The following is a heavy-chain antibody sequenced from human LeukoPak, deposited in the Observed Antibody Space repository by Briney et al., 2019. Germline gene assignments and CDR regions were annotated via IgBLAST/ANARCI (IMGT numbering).Heavy chain of an antibody. Sequence: PGGSLRLSCAASGFTFISYSMTWVRQAPGRGLEWVSAITGSGAFTDYADSVKGRFTVSRDNSKNTLYVQMKSLRAEDTAVYYCAKDFVVVPGNVNYFDYWGQGTLVTVSS. CDR1: GFTFISYS. CDR3: AKDFVVVPGNVNYFDY. J-gene: IGHJ4*02. D-gene: IGHD2-21*02. V-gene: IGHV3-23*01. CDR2: ITGSGAFT.